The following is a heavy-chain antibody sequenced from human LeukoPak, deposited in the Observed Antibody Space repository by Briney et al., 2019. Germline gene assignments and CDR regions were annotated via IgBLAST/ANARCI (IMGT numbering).Heavy chain of an antibody. Sequence: PGGSLRLSCAASGFTFSSYSMNWVRQAPGKGLEWVSYIRSSSRTIYYADSVKGRFTISRDNAKNSLYLQMNSLKTEDTAVYYCSRYYYDSSDYRAFDYWGQGTLVTVSS. D-gene: IGHD3-22*01. CDR1: GFTFSSYS. CDR3: SRYYYDSSDYRAFDY. J-gene: IGHJ4*02. V-gene: IGHV3-48*01. CDR2: IRSSSRTI.